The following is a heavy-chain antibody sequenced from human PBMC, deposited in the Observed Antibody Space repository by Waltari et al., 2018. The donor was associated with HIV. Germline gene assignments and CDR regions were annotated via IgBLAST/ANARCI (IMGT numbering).Heavy chain of an antibody. CDR2: ISYDGSNK. J-gene: IGHJ6*02. D-gene: IGHD3-22*01. CDR1: VFTTDTYA. V-gene: IGHV3-30*01. Sequence: QVQMVASGGGVVQPGLSLRVSCAASVFTTDTYAIYLVRPAPGKGVEWVAVISYDGSNKYYADSVKGRFTISRDNSKNTLYLQMNSLRAEDTAVYYCARDSSGYYYVGYGMDVWGQGTTVTVSS. CDR3: ARDSSGYYYVGYGMDV.